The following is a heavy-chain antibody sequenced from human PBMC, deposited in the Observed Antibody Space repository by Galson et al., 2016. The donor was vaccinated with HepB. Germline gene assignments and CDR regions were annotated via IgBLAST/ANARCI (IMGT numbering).Heavy chain of an antibody. CDR3: AKQGLEGPEPPFDS. CDR2: ISYDGNNK. D-gene: IGHD1-14*01. CDR1: GFTFSTHG. J-gene: IGHJ4*02. Sequence: SLRLSCAASGFTFSTHGMHWIRQAPGKGLEWVAVISYDGNNKYFADSVKVRFSISRDNSKNTLYLQINSLRAEDTAVFYCAKQGLEGPEPPFDSWGQGTLVTVSS. V-gene: IGHV3-30*18.